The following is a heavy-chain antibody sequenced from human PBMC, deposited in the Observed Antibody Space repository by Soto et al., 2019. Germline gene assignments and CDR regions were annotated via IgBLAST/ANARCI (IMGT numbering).Heavy chain of an antibody. CDR1: GFTFSSYG. J-gene: IGHJ6*02. CDR2: IWYDGSNK. D-gene: IGHD3-22*01. V-gene: IGHV3-33*01. Sequence: GGSLRLSCAASGFTFSSYGMHWVRQAPGKGLEWVAVIWYDGSNKYYADSVKGRFTISRDNSKNTLYQQMNSLRAEDTAVYYFARIPFYYDSSGYGHYYYGMDVWGQGTTVTVSS. CDR3: ARIPFYYDSSGYGHYYYGMDV.